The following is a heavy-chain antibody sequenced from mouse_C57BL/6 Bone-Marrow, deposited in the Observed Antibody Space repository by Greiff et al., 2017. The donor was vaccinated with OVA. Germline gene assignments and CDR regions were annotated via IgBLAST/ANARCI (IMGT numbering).Heavy chain of an antibody. CDR3: ARRRTTVVASFDY. J-gene: IGHJ2*01. CDR1: GYTFTSYW. V-gene: IGHV1-69*01. D-gene: IGHD1-1*01. Sequence: QVQLQQPGAELVMPGASVKLSCKASGYTFTSYWMHWVKQRPGQGLEWIGEIDPSDSYTNYTQKFKGKSTLTVDKSSSTAYMQLSSLTSEDSAVYYCARRRTTVVASFDYWGQGTTLTVSS. CDR2: IDPSDSYT.